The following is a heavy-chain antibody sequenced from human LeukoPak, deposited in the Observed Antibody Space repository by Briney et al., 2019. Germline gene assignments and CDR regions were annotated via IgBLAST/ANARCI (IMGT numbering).Heavy chain of an antibody. CDR1: GYVFTSYG. V-gene: IGHV1-8*01. D-gene: IGHD3-10*01. CDR2: MNPNSGNT. CDR3: ARGILWFGDDV. Sequence: ASVKVSCKASGYVFTSYGISWVRQATGQGLEWMGWMNPNSGNTGYAQKFQGRVTMTRNTSINTAYMELSSLRSEDTAVYYCARGILWFGDDVWGKGTTVTISS. J-gene: IGHJ6*04.